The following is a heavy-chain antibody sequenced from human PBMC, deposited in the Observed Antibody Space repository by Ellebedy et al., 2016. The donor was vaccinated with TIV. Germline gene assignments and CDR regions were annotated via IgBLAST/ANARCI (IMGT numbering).Heavy chain of an antibody. D-gene: IGHD6-19*01. V-gene: IGHV4-34*01. CDR3: AEGRSGWYYFDY. CDR2: VNQSGRT. Sequence: SETLSLTCAVYGVSFSGYYWSWVRQPPGKGLEWIAEVNQSGRTNYHPSLKSRVTISVDTSTNQFSLRLSSVTAADTALYYCAEGRSGWYYFDYWGQGTRVTVSS. CDR1: GVSFSGYY. J-gene: IGHJ4*02.